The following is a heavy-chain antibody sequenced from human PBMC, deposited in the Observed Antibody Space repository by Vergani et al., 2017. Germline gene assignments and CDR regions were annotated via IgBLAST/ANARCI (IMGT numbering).Heavy chain of an antibody. CDR3: AREESRRGDGDPATQIDY. CDR1: GGSISSGGYY. J-gene: IGHJ4*02. Sequence: QVQLQESGPGLVKPSQTLSLTCTVSGGSISSGGYYWSWIRQHPGKGLGWIGYIYYSGSTDYNPSLKSRVTISVDTSKNQFSLKLSSVTAADTAVYYCAREESRRGDGDPATQIDYWGQGTLVTVSS. V-gene: IGHV4-31*03. CDR2: IYYSGST. D-gene: IGHD5-24*01.